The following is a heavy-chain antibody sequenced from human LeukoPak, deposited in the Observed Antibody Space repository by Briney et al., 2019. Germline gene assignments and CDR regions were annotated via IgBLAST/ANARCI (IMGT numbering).Heavy chain of an antibody. D-gene: IGHD3-22*01. CDR1: GGAFSSYA. CDR2: IIPILGIA. Sequence: ASLKVSCKASGGAFSSYAISWVRQAPGQGLEWMGRIIPILGIANYAQKFQGRVTITADKSTSTAYMELSSLRSENTAVYYCASACQKRKPYYYDRRGYYGGEINDYWGQGTLVTVSS. CDR3: ASACQKRKPYYYDRRGYYGGEINDY. J-gene: IGHJ4*02. V-gene: IGHV1-69*04.